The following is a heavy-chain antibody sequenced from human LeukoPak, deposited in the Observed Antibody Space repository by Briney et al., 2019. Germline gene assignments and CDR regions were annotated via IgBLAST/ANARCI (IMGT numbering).Heavy chain of an antibody. Sequence: GGSLRLSCAASGFTFSNAWMSWVRQAPGKGLEWVGRIKSKTDGGTTDYAAPVKGRFTISRDDSKNTLYLQMNSLKTEDTAVYYCTTDSCSSTSCYEGYYHYMDVWGKGTTVTVSS. D-gene: IGHD2-2*01. J-gene: IGHJ6*03. CDR2: IKSKTDGGTT. CDR1: GFTFSNAW. V-gene: IGHV3-15*01. CDR3: TTDSCSSTSCYEGYYHYMDV.